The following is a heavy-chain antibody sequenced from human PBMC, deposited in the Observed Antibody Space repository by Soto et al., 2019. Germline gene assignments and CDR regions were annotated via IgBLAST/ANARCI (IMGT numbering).Heavy chain of an antibody. J-gene: IGHJ4*02. Sequence: GGSLRLSCAASGFTVSDHYMDWVRQAPGKGLEWVGRIRKKANGYTTEYAASVKDRFIISRDDSKKSLHLQMNSLKTEDTAVYYCARVNTVTSFYFDSWGQGTLVTVSS. D-gene: IGHD4-17*01. V-gene: IGHV3-72*01. CDR2: IRKKANGYTT. CDR1: GFTVSDHY. CDR3: ARVNTVTSFYFDS.